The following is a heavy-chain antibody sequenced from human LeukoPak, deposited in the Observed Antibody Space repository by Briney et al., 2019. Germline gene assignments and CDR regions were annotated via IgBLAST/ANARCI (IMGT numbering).Heavy chain of an antibody. D-gene: IGHD2-2*01. Sequence: TQTLPLTCTVSGGSISSGGYYWSWIRQHPGKGLEWIGYIYYSGSTYYNPSLKSRVTISVDTSKNQFSLKLSSVTAADTAVYYCARVGCSSTSCPDYNWFDPWGQGTLVTVSS. CDR1: GGSISSGGYY. V-gene: IGHV4-31*03. CDR2: IYYSGST. CDR3: ARVGCSSTSCPDYNWFDP. J-gene: IGHJ5*02.